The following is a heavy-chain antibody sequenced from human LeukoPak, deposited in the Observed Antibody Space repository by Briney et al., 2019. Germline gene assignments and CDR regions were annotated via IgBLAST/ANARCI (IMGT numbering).Heavy chain of an antibody. D-gene: IGHD6-6*01. CDR1: GFTLRNYW. V-gene: IGHV3-74*01. J-gene: IGHJ4*01. Sequence: PGGSLRLSCTASGFTLRNYWMHWVRQVPGKRLVWVSRISGDGSVANYADSVQGRFTISRDNAKNMLYLQINSLRSEDTAVYFCARYSSSSGGAFYYLDYWGHGTLLTVSS. CDR3: ARYSSSSGGAFYYLDY. CDR2: ISGDGSVA.